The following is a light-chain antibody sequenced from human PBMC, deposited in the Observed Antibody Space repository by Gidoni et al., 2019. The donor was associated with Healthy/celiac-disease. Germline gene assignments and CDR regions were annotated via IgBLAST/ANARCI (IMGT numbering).Light chain of an antibody. Sequence: SYVLTQPPSVSVAPGQTARITCGGNNIGSKSVHWYQQKPGQAPVLVIYYDSDRPSGIPERVSGSNSGNTATLTISRVEAGDEADYYCQVWDSSSDHVVFGGGTKLTVL. CDR1: NIGSKS. CDR3: QVWDSSSDHVV. CDR2: YDS. J-gene: IGLJ2*01. V-gene: IGLV3-21*04.